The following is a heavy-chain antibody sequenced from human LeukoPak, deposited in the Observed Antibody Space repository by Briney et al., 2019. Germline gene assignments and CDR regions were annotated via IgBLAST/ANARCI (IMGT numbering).Heavy chain of an antibody. V-gene: IGHV4-34*01. CDR1: GGSFSGYY. CDR2: INDSGST. CDR3: ATADYGGPVVY. Sequence: PSETLSLTCAVYGGSFSGYYWSWIRQPPGKGLEWIGEINDSGSTNYNPSLKSRVTISVDTSKNLFSLKLSSVTAADTAVYYCATADYGGPVVYWGQGTLVTVSS. J-gene: IGHJ4*02. D-gene: IGHD4-23*01.